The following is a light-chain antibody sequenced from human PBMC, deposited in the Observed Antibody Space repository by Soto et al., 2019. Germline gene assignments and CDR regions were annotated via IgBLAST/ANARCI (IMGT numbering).Light chain of an antibody. J-gene: IGKJ1*01. V-gene: IGKV1-27*01. CDR1: QGISNY. CDR2: AAS. CDR3: QKYNSAPWT. Sequence: DIQVTQSPASLSASVGERVTITCRASQGISNYLAWYQQKPGTVPKLLISAASTLQTGVPSRFSGGGSGTDFTLTISSLQPEDVATYYCQKYNSAPWTFGQGTKVDIK.